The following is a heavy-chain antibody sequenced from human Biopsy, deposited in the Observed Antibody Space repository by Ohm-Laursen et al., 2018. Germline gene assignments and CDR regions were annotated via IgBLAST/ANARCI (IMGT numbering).Heavy chain of an antibody. CDR1: GDSISSYY. CDR3: ARLFRLDDYWNDDPPDGFDV. D-gene: IGHD3-3*01. Sequence: GTLSLTCTASGDSISSYYWSWIRQPPGKGLEWIGYISDTGTTNSNPSLRGRVAMSVDTSKNQFSLQLTSVTAADTAMFFCARLFRLDDYWNDDPPDGFDVWGQGTMVTVSS. V-gene: IGHV4-59*01. J-gene: IGHJ3*01. CDR2: ISDTGTT.